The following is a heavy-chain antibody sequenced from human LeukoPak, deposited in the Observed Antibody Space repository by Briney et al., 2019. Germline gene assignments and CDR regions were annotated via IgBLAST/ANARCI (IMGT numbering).Heavy chain of an antibody. D-gene: IGHD3-10*01. Sequence: SETLSLTCTVSGGSVSSGSYYWSWIRQPPGKGLEWIGYIYYSGSTYYNPSLKSRVTISVDTSKNQFSLRLSSVTAADTAVYYCARAVDYGSEFDPWGQGTLVTVSS. V-gene: IGHV4-31*03. CDR1: GGSVSSGSYY. CDR2: IYYSGST. J-gene: IGHJ5*02. CDR3: ARAVDYGSEFDP.